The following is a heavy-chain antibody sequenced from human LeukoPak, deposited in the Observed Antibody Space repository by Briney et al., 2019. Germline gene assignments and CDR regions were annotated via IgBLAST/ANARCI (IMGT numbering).Heavy chain of an antibody. CDR1: GFIFTSNR. J-gene: IGHJ5*02. V-gene: IGHV3-7*01. Sequence: PGGSLRLSRAASGFIFTSNRMNWVRQAPGKGLEWVANIKHDGSEQIYVDSVKGRFTISRDNAKDSVYLQVNSLRAEDTAVHYCTRGLGEHGGVSDRWGQGTLVIVS. CDR3: TRGLGEHGGVSDR. CDR2: IKHDGSEQ. D-gene: IGHD3-16*01.